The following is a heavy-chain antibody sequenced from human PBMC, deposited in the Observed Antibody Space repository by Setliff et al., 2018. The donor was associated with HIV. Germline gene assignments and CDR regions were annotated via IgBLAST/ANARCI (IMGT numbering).Heavy chain of an antibody. D-gene: IGHD1-26*01. J-gene: IGHJ5*02. V-gene: IGHV3-7*03. CDR3: ASMWKVGA. CDR1: GFTFSNFW. Sequence: PGGSLRLSCAASGFTFSNFWMDWVRQAPGKGLEWGATIKKDGREKYYVDSVKGRFTISRDNARTSLYLEMSSLRVEDTAVYFCASMWKVGAWGRGTLVTVSS. CDR2: IKKDGREK.